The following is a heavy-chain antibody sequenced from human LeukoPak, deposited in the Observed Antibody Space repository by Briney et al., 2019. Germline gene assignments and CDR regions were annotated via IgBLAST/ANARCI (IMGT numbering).Heavy chain of an antibody. D-gene: IGHD3-10*01. V-gene: IGHV1-69*13. CDR2: IIPIFGTA. CDR1: GGTFSSYA. J-gene: IGHJ4*02. CDR3: AREYLSGGWFGEFTLDY. Sequence: SVKVSCKASGGTFSSYAISWVRQAPGQGLVWMGGIIPIFGTANYAQKFQGRVTITADESTSTAYMELSSLRSEDTAVYYRAREYLSGGWFGEFTLDYWGQGTLVTVSS.